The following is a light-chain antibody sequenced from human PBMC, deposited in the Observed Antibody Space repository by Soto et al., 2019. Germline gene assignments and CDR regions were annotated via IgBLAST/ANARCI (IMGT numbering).Light chain of an antibody. Sequence: ETVLTQSPATLSLSPGERATLSCRASQRVSSYLAWYQQKPGQAPRLLIYDASTRATGIPARFSGSGSGTDFTLTISSLEPEDFAVYYCQQRSNWPPITFGQGTRLEIK. J-gene: IGKJ5*01. CDR1: QRVSSY. V-gene: IGKV3-11*01. CDR2: DAS. CDR3: QQRSNWPPIT.